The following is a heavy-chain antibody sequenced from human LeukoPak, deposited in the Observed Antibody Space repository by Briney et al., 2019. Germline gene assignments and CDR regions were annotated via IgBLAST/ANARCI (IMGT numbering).Heavy chain of an antibody. J-gene: IGHJ4*02. V-gene: IGHV3-30*04. CDR3: ARVHDSTGYYHYFDS. Sequence: GGSLRLSCAASGFTFSSYAMHWVRQAPDKGLEWVAIISYHGSNEYYADSVKGRFTISRDNSKNTLYLQMNNLRVEDTAMYYCARVHDSTGYYHYFDSWGQGTWSPSPQ. D-gene: IGHD3-22*01. CDR1: GFTFSSYA. CDR2: ISYHGSNE.